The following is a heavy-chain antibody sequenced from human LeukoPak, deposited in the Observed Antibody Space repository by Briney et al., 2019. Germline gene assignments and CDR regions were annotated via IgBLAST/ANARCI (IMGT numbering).Heavy chain of an antibody. D-gene: IGHD3-10*01. CDR3: AKDPRHGSGTYSYYYFFYYMDV. Sequence: GGSLRLSCAASGFTFSSYSMNWVRQAPGKGLEWVAFIRYDGSKIYYADSVKGRFTISRDTSNNTVYLQMNSLRAEDTAVYYCAKDPRHGSGTYSYYYFFYYMDVWGKGTTVTISS. CDR2: IRYDGSKI. J-gene: IGHJ6*03. V-gene: IGHV3-30*02. CDR1: GFTFSSYS.